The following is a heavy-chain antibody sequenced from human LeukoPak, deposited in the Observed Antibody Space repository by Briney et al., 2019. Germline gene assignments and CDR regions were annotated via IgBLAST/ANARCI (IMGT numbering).Heavy chain of an antibody. CDR3: ARDSLIQYGSGSYWGFDY. Sequence: GGSLRLSCAASGFIFSNYWMSWVRQAPGKGPEWVGDIKTDGSDKYYVGSVKGQFTISRDNAKNSLYLQMNSLRAEDTAVYYCARDSLIQYGSGSYWGFDYWGQGILVTVSS. CDR2: IKTDGSDK. V-gene: IGHV3-7*03. D-gene: IGHD3-10*01. J-gene: IGHJ4*02. CDR1: GFIFSNYW.